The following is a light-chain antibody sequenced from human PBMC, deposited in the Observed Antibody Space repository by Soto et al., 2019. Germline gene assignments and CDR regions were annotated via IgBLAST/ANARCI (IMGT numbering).Light chain of an antibody. CDR2: DVS. V-gene: IGLV2-14*01. J-gene: IGLJ2*01. Sequence: QSALTQPASVSGSPGQSITISCTGTSSDVGGYNYVSWYQQHTGQAPKLMPYDVSNRPAGVSNRFSGAKSGNTASLTISGIQAEDEADYYCSSYTSSSTPYVVLGGGTKVTVL. CDR1: SSDVGGYNY. CDR3: SSYTSSSTPYVV.